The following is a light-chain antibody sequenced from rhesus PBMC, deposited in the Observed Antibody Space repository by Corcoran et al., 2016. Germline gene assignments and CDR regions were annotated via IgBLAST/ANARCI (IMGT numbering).Light chain of an antibody. CDR1: QGISSW. Sequence: DIQMTQSPSSLSASVGDTVTITCRASQGISSWLAWYQQKPVKAPKLLIYKASSLQSGVPSRCSGSGSGTDFTLTISSLQSEDFATYYCQQYSSRPVTFGPGTKLDIK. J-gene: IGKJ3*01. CDR3: QQYSSRPVT. CDR2: KAS. V-gene: IGKV1-22*01.